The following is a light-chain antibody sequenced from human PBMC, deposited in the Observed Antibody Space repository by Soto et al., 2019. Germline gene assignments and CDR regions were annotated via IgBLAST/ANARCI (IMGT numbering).Light chain of an antibody. V-gene: IGKV3-20*01. CDR1: QSVSSNS. CDR3: QQHGNSTLT. Sequence: EIALRQSPGTLYLSPGEGASVSWGGSQSVSSNSLAWYQQKPGQAPRLLIHGASRRATGIPDRFSGSGSGTDFTLTISRLQNEDSAVYYCQQHGNSTLTFCGGTKVDIK. J-gene: IGKJ4*01. CDR2: GAS.